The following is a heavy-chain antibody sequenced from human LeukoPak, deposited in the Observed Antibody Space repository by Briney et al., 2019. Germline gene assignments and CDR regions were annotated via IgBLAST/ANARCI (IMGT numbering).Heavy chain of an antibody. CDR2: ISYDGSNK. CDR3: AKLTHIDY. V-gene: IGHV3-30-3*02. CDR1: GFTFSSYA. J-gene: IGHJ4*02. Sequence: PGRSLRLSCAASGFTFSSYAMHWVRQAPGKGLEWVAVISYDGSNKYYADSVKGRFTISRDNSKNTLYLQMNSLRAEDTAIYYCAKLTHIDYWGQGTLVTVSS. D-gene: IGHD2-21*02.